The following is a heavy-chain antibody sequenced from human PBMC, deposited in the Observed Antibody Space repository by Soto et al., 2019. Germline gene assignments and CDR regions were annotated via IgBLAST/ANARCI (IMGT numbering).Heavy chain of an antibody. Sequence: SETLSLTCTVSGGSISSYYWSWIRQPPGKGLEWIGYIYYSGSTNYNPPLKSRVTISADTSKNQFSLKLSSVTAADTAVYYCARDLDGSGSYYDYWGQGTLVTVSS. J-gene: IGHJ4*02. CDR3: ARDLDGSGSYYDY. CDR1: GGSISSYY. CDR2: IYYSGST. V-gene: IGHV4-59*01. D-gene: IGHD3-10*01.